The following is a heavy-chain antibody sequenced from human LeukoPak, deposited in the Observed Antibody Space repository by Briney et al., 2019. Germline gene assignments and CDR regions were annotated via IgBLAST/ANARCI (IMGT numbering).Heavy chain of an antibody. Sequence: GASVKVSCKASGGTFSSYAISWVRQAPGQGLEWMGWISAYNGNTNYAQKLQGRVTMTTDTSTSTAYMELRSLRSDDTAVYYCARGGGSGYYWAHDYWGQGTLVTVSS. CDR2: ISAYNGNT. J-gene: IGHJ4*02. V-gene: IGHV1-18*01. D-gene: IGHD3-3*01. CDR3: ARGGGSGYYWAHDY. CDR1: GGTFSSYA.